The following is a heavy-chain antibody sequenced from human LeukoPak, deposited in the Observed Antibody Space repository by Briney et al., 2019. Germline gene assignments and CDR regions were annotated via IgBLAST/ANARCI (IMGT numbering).Heavy chain of an antibody. CDR3: ARARRMDNFDY. V-gene: IGHV4-38-2*02. CDR2: IYHSGST. J-gene: IGHJ4*02. Sequence: RPSETLSLTCTVSGYSISSGYYWGWIRQPPGEGLEWIGSIYHSGSTYYNPSLKSRVTISVDTSKNQFSLKLTSVTAADTAVYYCARARRMDNFDYWGQGTLVTVSS. CDR1: GYSISSGYY. D-gene: IGHD3/OR15-3a*01.